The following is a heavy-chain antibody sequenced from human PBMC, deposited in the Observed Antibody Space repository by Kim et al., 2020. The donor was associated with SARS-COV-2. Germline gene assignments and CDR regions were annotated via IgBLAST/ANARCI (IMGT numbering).Heavy chain of an antibody. Sequence: PPRKSRVTITVDTSKTPFSLKLSSVTAADTAVYYCARVSAVAGHTNAFDIWGQGTMVTVSS. J-gene: IGHJ3*02. V-gene: IGHV4-39*01. D-gene: IGHD6-19*01. CDR3: ARVSAVAGHTNAFDI.